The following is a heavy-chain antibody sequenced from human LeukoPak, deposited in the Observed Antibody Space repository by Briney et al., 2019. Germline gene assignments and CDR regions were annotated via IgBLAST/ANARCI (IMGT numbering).Heavy chain of an antibody. CDR3: ARATYYYDSSGYYAPALYFDY. CDR1: GFTFSDYY. Sequence: PGGSLRLSCAASGFTFSDYYMSWIRQAPGKGLEWVSYISSSGSTIYYADSVKGRSTLSRENAQTALYLKMNSLRAENTAVYYSARATYYYDSSGYYAPALYFDYWGQGTLVTVSS. V-gene: IGHV3-11*01. CDR2: ISSSGSTI. J-gene: IGHJ4*02. D-gene: IGHD3-22*01.